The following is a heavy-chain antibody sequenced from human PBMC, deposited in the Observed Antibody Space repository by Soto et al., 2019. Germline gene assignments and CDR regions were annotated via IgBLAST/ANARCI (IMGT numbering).Heavy chain of an antibody. CDR1: GYSFTSYA. CDR2: INAGNGNT. J-gene: IGHJ5*02. D-gene: IGHD3-9*01. Sequence: ASVKGSCKASGYSFTSYAMHWVRQAPGQRLEWMGWINAGNGNTKYSQKFQGRVTITRDTSASTAYMELSSLRSEDTAVYYCARDHSEGYDILTGYRGFDPWGQGTLVTVSS. CDR3: ARDHSEGYDILTGYRGFDP. V-gene: IGHV1-3*01.